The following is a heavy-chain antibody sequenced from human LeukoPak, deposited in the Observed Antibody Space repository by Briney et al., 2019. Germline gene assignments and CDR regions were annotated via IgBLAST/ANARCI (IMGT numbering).Heavy chain of an antibody. Sequence: ASVKVSCKASGYTFTSYGISWVRQAPGQGLEWMGWISAYNGNTNYAQKLQGRVTMTTDTSTSTAYMELRSLRSDDTAVYYCARDSGRPGKEYYYDSSGPGPWGQGTLVTVSS. V-gene: IGHV1-18*01. CDR1: GYTFTSYG. D-gene: IGHD3-22*01. CDR2: ISAYNGNT. J-gene: IGHJ1*01. CDR3: ARDSGRPGKEYYYDSSGPGP.